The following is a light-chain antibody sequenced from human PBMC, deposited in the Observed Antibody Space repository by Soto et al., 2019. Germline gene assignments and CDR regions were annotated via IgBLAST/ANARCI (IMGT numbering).Light chain of an antibody. Sequence: EIVLTQSPGTLSLSPGERATLSCRASQSVRSSYLAWYQQKPGQAPRLLISGASNRATGIPDRFSGSGSGTGVNLTISTLEPEDFAVYYCHQYIASPPTFGQGTEVEI. J-gene: IGKJ1*01. CDR2: GAS. CDR3: HQYIASPPT. CDR1: QSVRSSY. V-gene: IGKV3-20*01.